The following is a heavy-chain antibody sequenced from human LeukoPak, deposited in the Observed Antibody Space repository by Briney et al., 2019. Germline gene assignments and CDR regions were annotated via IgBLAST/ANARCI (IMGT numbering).Heavy chain of an antibody. Sequence: GGSLRLSCAASGFTFSSYEMNWVRQAPGKGLEWVSYISSSGSTIYYADSVMGRFTISRDNAKNSLYLQMNSLRAEDTAVYYCARGPLLWFGNYYYYYGMDVWGQGTTVTVSS. CDR3: ARGPLLWFGNYYYYYGMDV. J-gene: IGHJ6*02. CDR1: GFTFSSYE. V-gene: IGHV3-48*03. CDR2: ISSSGSTI. D-gene: IGHD3-10*01.